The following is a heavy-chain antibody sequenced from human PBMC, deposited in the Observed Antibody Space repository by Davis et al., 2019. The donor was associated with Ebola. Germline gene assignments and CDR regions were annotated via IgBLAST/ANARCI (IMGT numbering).Heavy chain of an antibody. D-gene: IGHD3-22*01. CDR1: GFTFSGSA. J-gene: IGHJ4*02. CDR3: TRRLYDSSGYYYRY. CDR2: IRSKANSYAT. Sequence: PGGSLRLSCAASGFTFSGSAMHWVRQASGKGLEWVGRIRSKANSYATAYAASVKGRFTISRDDSKNTAYLQMNRLKTEDTAVYYCTRRLYDSSGYYYRYWGQGTLVTVSS. V-gene: IGHV3-73*01.